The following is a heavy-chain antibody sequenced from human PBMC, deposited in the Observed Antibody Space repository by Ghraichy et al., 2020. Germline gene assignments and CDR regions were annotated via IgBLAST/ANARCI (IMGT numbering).Heavy chain of an antibody. CDR1: GGSIRPHY. CDR3: ARRGRGYSLYYYGLDV. J-gene: IGHJ6*02. D-gene: IGHD5-18*01. V-gene: IGHV4-59*08. Sequence: SETLSLTCSVSGGSIRPHYWSWIRQPPGKGLEWIGYVHYSGGTDYYPSLKSRISISLDTSKNQFSLTLTSVTAADTAIYYCARRGRGYSLYYYGLDVWGQGTTVTVSS. CDR2: VHYSGGT.